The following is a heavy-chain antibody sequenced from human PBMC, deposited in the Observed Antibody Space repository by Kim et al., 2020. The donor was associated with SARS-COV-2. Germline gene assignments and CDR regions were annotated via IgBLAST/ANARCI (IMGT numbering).Heavy chain of an antibody. D-gene: IGHD6-13*01. CDR3: ASLLGIAAAGRASYYYYYGMDV. J-gene: IGHJ6*02. Sequence: SETLSLTCAVYGGSFSGYYWSWIRQPPGKGLEWIGEINHSGSTNYNPSLKSRVTISVDTSKNQFSLKLSSVTAADTAVYYCASLLGIAAAGRASYYYYYGMDVWGQGTTVTVSS. V-gene: IGHV4-34*01. CDR2: INHSGST. CDR1: GGSFSGYY.